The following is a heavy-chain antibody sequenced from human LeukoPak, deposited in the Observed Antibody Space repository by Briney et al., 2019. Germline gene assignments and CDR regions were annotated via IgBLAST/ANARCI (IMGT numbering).Heavy chain of an antibody. J-gene: IGHJ1*01. CDR3: ARNGGGGVGVVPAA. V-gene: IGHV4-61*01. D-gene: IGHD2-2*01. CDR1: GGSVSSGSYY. Sequence: SETLSLTCTVSGGSVSSGSYYWSWIRQPPGKGLEWIGYIYYSGSTNYNPSLKSRVPISVDTSKNQSSLKLSSVTAADTAGYYLARNGGGGVGVVPAAWGQGTLGTVSS. CDR2: IYYSGST.